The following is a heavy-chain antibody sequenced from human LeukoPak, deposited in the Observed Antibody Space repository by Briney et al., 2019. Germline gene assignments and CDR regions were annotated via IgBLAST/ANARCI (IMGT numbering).Heavy chain of an antibody. Sequence: PGGSLRLSCAASGFGFGQSEMNWVRQAPGKGLEWLAYISARAGTIYYGDSAEGRFTISRDDAKNSLYLQMNGLRVEDTAIYYCAKDFPHYYEVPLGMDVWGQGPTVTV. CDR1: GFGFGQSE. V-gene: IGHV3-48*03. CDR2: ISARAGTI. J-gene: IGHJ6*02. CDR3: AKDFPHYYEVPLGMDV. D-gene: IGHD3-22*01.